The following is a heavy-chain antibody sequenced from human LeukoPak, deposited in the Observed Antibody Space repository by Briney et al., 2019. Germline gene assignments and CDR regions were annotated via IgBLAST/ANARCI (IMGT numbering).Heavy chain of an antibody. CDR1: GFTFSSYS. Sequence: GGSLRLSCAASGFTFSSYSMNWVRQAPGKGLEWVSYISSSSSTIYYADSVKGRFTISRDNAKNSLYLQMNSLRAEDTAVYYRARDPYSGYDLQAFDYWGQGTLVTVSS. CDR2: ISSSSSTI. CDR3: ARDPYSGYDLQAFDY. J-gene: IGHJ4*02. V-gene: IGHV3-48*01. D-gene: IGHD5-12*01.